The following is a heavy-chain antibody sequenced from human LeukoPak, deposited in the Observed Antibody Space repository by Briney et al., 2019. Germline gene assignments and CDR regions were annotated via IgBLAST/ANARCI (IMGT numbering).Heavy chain of an antibody. V-gene: IGHV3-23*01. J-gene: IGHJ4*02. Sequence: GGSLRLSCVVSGLRFSNYGMSWVRQAPGKGLEWVSAISGTGDSTYYADSVKGRFSISRDNSKNTLYLHMNSLRAEDTAVYYCANADPTAMVYRDWGQGTLVTVSS. CDR3: ANADPTAMVYRD. CDR1: GLRFSNYG. CDR2: ISGTGDST. D-gene: IGHD5-18*01.